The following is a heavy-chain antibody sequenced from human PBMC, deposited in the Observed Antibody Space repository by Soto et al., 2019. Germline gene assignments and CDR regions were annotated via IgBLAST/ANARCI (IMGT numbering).Heavy chain of an antibody. CDR3: TRHLDEYWDDYVWGTNFDY. V-gene: IGHV3-73*01. Sequence: GGSLRLSCAASGFTFSGSAMHWVRQASGKGLEWVGRIRSKANSYATAYAASVKGRFTISRDDSKNTAYLQMNSLKTEDTAVYYCTRHLDEYWDDYVWGTNFDYWGQGTLVTVSS. D-gene: IGHD3-16*01. CDR1: GFTFSGSA. CDR2: IRSKANSYAT. J-gene: IGHJ4*02.